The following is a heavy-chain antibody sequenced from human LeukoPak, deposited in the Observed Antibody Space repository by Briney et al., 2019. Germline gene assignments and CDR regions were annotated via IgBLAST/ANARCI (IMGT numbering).Heavy chain of an antibody. Sequence: GGSLRLSCAASGFTFSDYDMSWIRQAPGKGLEWVSYISSSGSSIYYADSVKGRFTISRDNAKNSLYLQMNSLRAEDTAVYYCARDGEFYYDSSSYWGQGSLVTVSS. J-gene: IGHJ4*02. CDR1: GFTFSDYD. V-gene: IGHV3-11*01. CDR2: ISSSGSSI. D-gene: IGHD3-22*01. CDR3: ARDGEFYYDSSSY.